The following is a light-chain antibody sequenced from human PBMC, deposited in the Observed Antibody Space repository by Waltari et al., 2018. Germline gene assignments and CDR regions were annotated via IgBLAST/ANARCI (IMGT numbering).Light chain of an antibody. V-gene: IGKV3-20*01. Sequence: IVLTPSPGPLSLSPGERATLSCRASQRVSRYLAWYQQKPGQPPKLLIYGASTRATGIPDRFTGSGSGTEFSLTISSLEPEDFGIYFCQHDVRLPVTFGQGTKVEIK. CDR3: QHDVRLPVT. CDR2: GAS. J-gene: IGKJ1*01. CDR1: QRVSRY.